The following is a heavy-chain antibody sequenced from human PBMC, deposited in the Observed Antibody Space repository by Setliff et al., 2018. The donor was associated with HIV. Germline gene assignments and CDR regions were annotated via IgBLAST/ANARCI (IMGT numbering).Heavy chain of an antibody. J-gene: IGHJ4*02. CDR1: GGSFSGYY. CDR2: IIPSGST. Sequence: NPSETLSLTCDVFGGSFSGYYWSWIRQPPGKGLEWIGEIIPSGSTNYNPSLKSRVTMSIDTSKSQFSLKLSSVTAADTAVYYCVRQADCGGDCVLGYWGQGTLVTV. V-gene: IGHV4-34*12. D-gene: IGHD2-21*02. CDR3: VRQADCGGDCVLGY.